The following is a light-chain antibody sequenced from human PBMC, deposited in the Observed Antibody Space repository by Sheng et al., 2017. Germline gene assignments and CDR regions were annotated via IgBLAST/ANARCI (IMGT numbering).Light chain of an antibody. Sequence: QSALTQPASVSGSPGQSITISCTGTSSDVGGYNYVSWYQQHPGKAPKFIIYDVSYRPSGVSNRFSGSKSGNTASLTISGLQAEDEADYYCSSYSDTYVIFGGGTKLTVL. J-gene: IGLJ2*01. CDR1: SSDVGGYNY. CDR3: SSYSDTYVI. CDR2: DVS. V-gene: IGLV2-14*03.